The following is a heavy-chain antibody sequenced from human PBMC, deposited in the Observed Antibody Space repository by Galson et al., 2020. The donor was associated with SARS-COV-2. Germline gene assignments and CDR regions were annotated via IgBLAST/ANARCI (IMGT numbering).Heavy chain of an antibody. V-gene: IGHV3-30*18. CDR2: ISYDGSNK. D-gene: IGHD2-21*01. CDR1: GFTFSSYG. Sequence: GGSLRLTCAASGFTFSSYGMHWVRQAPGKGLEWVAVISYDGSNKYYEDSETGRFTISRDNSKNTLYQQMNSLRAEVTAVYCCAKDGPHGWRLGSYGMEVWGKGSTVTVSS. J-gene: IGHJ6*04. CDR3: AKDGPHGWRLGSYGMEV.